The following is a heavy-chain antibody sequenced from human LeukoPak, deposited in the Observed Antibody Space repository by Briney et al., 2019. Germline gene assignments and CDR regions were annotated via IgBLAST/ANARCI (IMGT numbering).Heavy chain of an antibody. CDR1: GYTLSSYD. D-gene: IGHD5-12*01. CDR3: ARNIVATTNYDY. V-gene: IGHV1-8*01. J-gene: IGHJ4*02. Sequence: ASVKVSCKASGYTLSSYDINWVRQATGQGLEWMGWMNLNSGHTGFAQKFQGRVTLTWDTSISTAYMELSSLTSEDTAVYYCARNIVATTNYDYWGQGTLVTVSS. CDR2: MNLNSGHT.